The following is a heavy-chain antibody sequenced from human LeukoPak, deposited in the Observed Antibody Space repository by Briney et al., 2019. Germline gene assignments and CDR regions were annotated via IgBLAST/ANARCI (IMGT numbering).Heavy chain of an antibody. Sequence: SETLSLTCTVSGGSISSYYWSWIRQPPGKGLEWIGYIYYSGSTNYNPSLKSRVTISVDTSKNQFSLKLSSVTAADTAVYYCAREPGIAVADAFDIWGQGTMVTVSS. J-gene: IGHJ3*02. V-gene: IGHV4-59*01. CDR2: IYYSGST. D-gene: IGHD6-19*01. CDR3: AREPGIAVADAFDI. CDR1: GGSISSYY.